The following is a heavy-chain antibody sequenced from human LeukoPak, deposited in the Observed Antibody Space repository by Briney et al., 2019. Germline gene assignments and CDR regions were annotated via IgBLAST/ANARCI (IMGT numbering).Heavy chain of an antibody. D-gene: IGHD4-17*01. V-gene: IGHV4-61*02. CDR3: ARHLYGAHFDY. CDR2: IYTSGST. CDR1: GGSISSGSYY. J-gene: IGHJ4*02. Sequence: PSQTLSLTCTVSGGSISSGSYYWSWIRQPAGKGLEWIGRIYTSGSTNYNPSLKSRVTISVDTSKNQFSLKLSSVTAADTAVYYCARHLYGAHFDYWGQGTLVTVSS.